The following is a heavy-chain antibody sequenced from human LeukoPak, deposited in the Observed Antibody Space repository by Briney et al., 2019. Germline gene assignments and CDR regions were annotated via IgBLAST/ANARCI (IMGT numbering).Heavy chain of an antibody. D-gene: IGHD3-10*01. J-gene: IGHJ5*02. CDR2: IYYSGST. CDR3: ARESYFTMVRGVWYNWFDP. V-gene: IGHV4-59*01. CDR1: GGSISSYY. Sequence: SETLSLTCTVSGGSISSYYWSWIRQPPGKGLEWIGYIYYSGSTNYNPSLKSRVTILVDTSKNQFSLKLSSVTAADTAVYYCARESYFTMVRGVWYNWFDPWGQGTLVTVSS.